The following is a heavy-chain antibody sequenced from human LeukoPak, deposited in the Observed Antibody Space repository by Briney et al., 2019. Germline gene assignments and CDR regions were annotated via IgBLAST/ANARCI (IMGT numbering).Heavy chain of an antibody. D-gene: IGHD2-2*01. J-gene: IGHJ4*02. CDR1: GYTFTSYG. Sequence: GASVTVSCTASGYTFTSYGISWVRQAPGQGLEWMGWISAYNGNTNYAQKLQGRVTMTTDTSTSTAYMELRSLKSDDTAVYYCTIVPAAMQAYYFDYWGQGTLVTVSS. V-gene: IGHV1-18*01. CDR3: TIVPAAMQAYYFDY. CDR2: ISAYNGNT.